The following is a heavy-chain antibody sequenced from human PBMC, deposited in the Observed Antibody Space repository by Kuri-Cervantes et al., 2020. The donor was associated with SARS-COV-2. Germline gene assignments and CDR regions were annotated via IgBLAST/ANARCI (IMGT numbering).Heavy chain of an antibody. Sequence: ASVKVSCKASGYTFTSFYMHWVRQAPGQGLEWMGIINPSGGSTSYAQTFQGRVTMTRDTSTSTVYMELSSLRSEDTAVYYCARGVAYFDFWRIYYTGWFDTWGQGTLVAVSS. CDR3: ARGVAYFDFWRIYYTGWFDT. CDR2: INPSGGST. J-gene: IGHJ5*02. D-gene: IGHD3-3*01. V-gene: IGHV1-46*01. CDR1: GYTFTSFY.